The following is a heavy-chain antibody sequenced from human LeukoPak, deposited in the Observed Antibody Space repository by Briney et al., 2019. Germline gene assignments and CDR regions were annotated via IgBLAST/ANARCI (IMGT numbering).Heavy chain of an antibody. CDR1: GFIFGSYG. D-gene: IGHD1-26*01. Sequence: GGSLRLSCAASGFIFGSYGMHWVRQAPGKGLEWVAFVWYDGTNKYYADSVKGRFTISRDNSKNTLYLQMNSLRAEDTAVYYCAKRFNRELRPLSYFDYWGQGTLVTVSS. J-gene: IGHJ4*02. V-gene: IGHV3-30*02. CDR2: VWYDGTNK. CDR3: AKRFNRELRPLSYFDY.